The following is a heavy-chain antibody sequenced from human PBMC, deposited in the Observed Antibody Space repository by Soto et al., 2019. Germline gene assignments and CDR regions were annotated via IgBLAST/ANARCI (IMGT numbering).Heavy chain of an antibody. CDR1: GFTFSSYG. D-gene: IGHD2-15*01. CDR2: IWYDGSNK. V-gene: IGHV3-33*01. J-gene: IGHJ6*03. CDR3: ARDGSMDYYYYMDV. Sequence: GGSLRLSCAASGFTFSSYGMHWVRQAPGKGLEWVAVIWYDGSNKYYVDSVKGRFTISRDNSKNTLYLQMNSLRAEDTAVYYCARDGSMDYYYYMDVWGKGTTVTVSS.